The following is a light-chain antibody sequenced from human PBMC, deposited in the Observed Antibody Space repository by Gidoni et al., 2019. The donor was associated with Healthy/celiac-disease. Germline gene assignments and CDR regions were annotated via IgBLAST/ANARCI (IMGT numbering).Light chain of an antibody. V-gene: IGKV1-39*01. Sequence: DIQMTQSPSSLSASVGARLTITCRASQSISSYLNWYQQKPGKAPKPLIYAASSLQRGVPSRFSGSGSGRDVTLTISSLQPEDVATYYCQQSYSTPRTFGQGTKVEIK. CDR3: QQSYSTPRT. CDR1: QSISSY. CDR2: AAS. J-gene: IGKJ1*01.